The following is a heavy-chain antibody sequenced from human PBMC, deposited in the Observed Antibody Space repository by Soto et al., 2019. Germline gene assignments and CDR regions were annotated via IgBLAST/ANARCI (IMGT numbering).Heavy chain of an antibody. CDR1: GYTISGYH. V-gene: IGHV1-46*01. J-gene: IGHJ6*02. Sequence: APVNVSCKGSGYTISGYHMHWVRKTTGQGLEWMGIINPSGGSTSYAQKFQGRVTMTRDTSTSTVYMELSSLRSEDTAVYYCARDARPFADTVMDVWGQGTTVTVSS. CDR3: ARDARPFADTVMDV. D-gene: IGHD2-15*01. CDR2: INPSGGST.